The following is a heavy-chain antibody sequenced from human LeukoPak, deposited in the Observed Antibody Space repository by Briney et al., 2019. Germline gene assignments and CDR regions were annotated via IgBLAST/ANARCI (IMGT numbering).Heavy chain of an antibody. CDR2: INPNSGGT. Sequence: ASVKVSYMASGYTFTGYYMHWVRQAPGPGLGWMGWINPNSGGTNYAQKFQGRVTMTRDTSISTAYMELSRLRSDDTAVYYCARSYDTNFDYWGQGTLVTVSS. J-gene: IGHJ4*02. V-gene: IGHV1-2*02. CDR1: GYTFTGYY. CDR3: ARSYDTNFDY. D-gene: IGHD3-3*01.